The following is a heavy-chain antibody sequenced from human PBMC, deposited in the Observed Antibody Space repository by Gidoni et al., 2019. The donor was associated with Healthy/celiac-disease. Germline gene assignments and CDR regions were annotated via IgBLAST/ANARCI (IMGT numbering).Heavy chain of an antibody. Sequence: QVHLVESGGGVVQPGRSLRLSCAASGFTFRSYAMPWVRQAPGKGLEWVAVISYDGSNKYYADSVKGRFTISRDNSKNTLYLQMNSLTAEDTAVYYCARDPANEYQLLYWGVDYWGQGTLVTVSS. CDR2: ISYDGSNK. CDR3: ARDPANEYQLLYWGVDY. V-gene: IGHV3-30-3*01. J-gene: IGHJ4*02. D-gene: IGHD2-2*02. CDR1: GFTFRSYA.